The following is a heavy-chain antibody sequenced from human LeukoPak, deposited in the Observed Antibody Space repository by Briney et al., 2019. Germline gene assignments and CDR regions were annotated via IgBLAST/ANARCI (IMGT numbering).Heavy chain of an antibody. CDR3: AGSNCSGGSCYSGGFDY. Sequence: GESLKISCKGSGFSFTSYWIAWVRQMPGKGLEWMGIIYPGDSDTRYSPSFQGQVTISADKSITTAYLQWSSLKAADTAVYYCAGSNCSGGSCYSGGFDYWGQGTLVTVSS. D-gene: IGHD2-15*01. V-gene: IGHV5-51*01. J-gene: IGHJ4*02. CDR2: IYPGDSDT. CDR1: GFSFTSYW.